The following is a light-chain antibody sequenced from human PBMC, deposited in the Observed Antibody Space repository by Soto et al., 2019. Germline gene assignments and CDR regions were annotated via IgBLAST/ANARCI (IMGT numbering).Light chain of an antibody. J-gene: IGKJ1*01. CDR3: QQSYISPRT. Sequence: DIQMTQSPASLSACVGDRVTITCRASQSISTYLNWYQQKSGNAPKLLIYDVSTLQTGVPSRFSGSGSGTDFTLTITSLQPEDFATYYCQQSYISPRTFGQGTKVEIK. CDR2: DVS. CDR1: QSISTY. V-gene: IGKV1-39*01.